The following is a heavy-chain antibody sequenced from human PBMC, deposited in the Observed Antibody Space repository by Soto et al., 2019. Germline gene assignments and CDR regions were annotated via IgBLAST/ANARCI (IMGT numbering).Heavy chain of an antibody. Sequence: VGSLRLSCAASGFTFSSYGMHWVRQAPGKGLEWVAVISYDGSNKYYADSVKGRFTISRDNSKNTLYLQMNSLRAEDTAVYYCAKDRGSNNWFDPWGQGTLVTVSS. V-gene: IGHV3-30*18. CDR3: AKDRGSNNWFDP. D-gene: IGHD2-15*01. CDR2: ISYDGSNK. J-gene: IGHJ5*02. CDR1: GFTFSSYG.